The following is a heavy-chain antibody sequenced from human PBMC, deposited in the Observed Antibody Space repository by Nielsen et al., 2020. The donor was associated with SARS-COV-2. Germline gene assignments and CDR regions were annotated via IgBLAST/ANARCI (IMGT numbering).Heavy chain of an antibody. D-gene: IGHD6-19*01. V-gene: IGHV3-23*01. CDR1: GFTFGNYA. CDR3: AREATAVAGPYYGLDV. J-gene: IGHJ6*02. Sequence: GESLKISCVASGFTFGNYAMSWVRQAPGKGPEWVSAIGGGGGRTFYADSVKGRVTASRDNSKDTLFLQMNSLRAGDTARYYCAREATAVAGPYYGLDVWGQGTTVIVYS. CDR2: IGGGGGRT.